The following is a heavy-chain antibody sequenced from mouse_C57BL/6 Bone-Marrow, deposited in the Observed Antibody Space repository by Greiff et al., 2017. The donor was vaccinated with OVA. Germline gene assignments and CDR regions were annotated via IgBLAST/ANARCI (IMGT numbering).Heavy chain of an antibody. D-gene: IGHD1-3*01. CDR2: IRNKANGYTT. CDR1: GFTFTDYY. CDR3: ARTTVGFDY. V-gene: IGHV7-3*01. Sequence: EVHLVESGGGLVQPGGSLSLSCAASGFTFTDYYMSWVRQPPGKALEWLGFIRNKANGYTTEYSASVKGRSTISRDNSQSILYRQMNALRAEDSATYYCARTTVGFDYWGQGTTLTVSS. J-gene: IGHJ2*01.